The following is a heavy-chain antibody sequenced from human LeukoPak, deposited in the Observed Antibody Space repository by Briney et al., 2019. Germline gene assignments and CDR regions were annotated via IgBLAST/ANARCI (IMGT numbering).Heavy chain of an antibody. D-gene: IGHD3-3*01. V-gene: IGHV3-23*01. CDR2: ISGSGDSA. Sequence: GGSLRLSCEASGFTFSSYAMSWVRQAPGKGLEWVSVISGSGDSAFYADSVKGRFTISRDNSKNTLYLQMNSLRAEDTAVYYCAKGLYYDLYYYYMDVWGKGTTVTVSS. CDR3: AKGLYYDLYYYYMDV. J-gene: IGHJ6*03. CDR1: GFTFSSYA.